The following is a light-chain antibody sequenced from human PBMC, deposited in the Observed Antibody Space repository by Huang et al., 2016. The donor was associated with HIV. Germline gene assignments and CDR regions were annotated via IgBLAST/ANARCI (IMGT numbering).Light chain of an antibody. CDR1: QSVRISS. CDR3: QQYGSSPLT. V-gene: IGKV3-20*01. CDR2: GAS. Sequence: EIVLTQSPGTLSLSPGERATLSCRASQSVRISSLAWYQQKPGQSPRLLIFGASNMATAIPDRFSGSGSATDFTLTISRLEPEDFAVYYCQQYGSSPLTFGGGTKVEIK. J-gene: IGKJ4*01.